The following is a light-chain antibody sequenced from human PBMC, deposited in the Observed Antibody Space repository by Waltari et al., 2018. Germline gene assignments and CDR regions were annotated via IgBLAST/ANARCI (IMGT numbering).Light chain of an antibody. Sequence: QSALTQPASVSGSPGQSITISCTGTSSDIGDYNYVSCYQQYPGRAPKLIISDVSLRASGFSARFSGSKSGNTASLTISALQADDEADYYCSSFTTSSTLVVFGGGTKLTVL. CDR1: SSDIGDYNY. CDR2: DVS. J-gene: IGLJ2*01. CDR3: SSFTTSSTLVV. V-gene: IGLV2-14*03.